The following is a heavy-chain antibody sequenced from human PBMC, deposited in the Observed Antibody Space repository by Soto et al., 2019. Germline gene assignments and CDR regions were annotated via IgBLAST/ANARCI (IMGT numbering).Heavy chain of an antibody. CDR2: IGTAGVT. CDR3: ARSHSSSYDY. CDR1: GFTFSSYD. J-gene: IGHJ4*02. Sequence: PGGSLRLSCAPSGFTFSSYDIHWVRQATGKGLEWVSAIGTAGVTDYPGSVKGRFTISRENAKNSLYLQMNSLRAGDTAVYYCARSHSSSYDYWGQGTLVSVSS. V-gene: IGHV3-13*01. D-gene: IGHD6-13*01.